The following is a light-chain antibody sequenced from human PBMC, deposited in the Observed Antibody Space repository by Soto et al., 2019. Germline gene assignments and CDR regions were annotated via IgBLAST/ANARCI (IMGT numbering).Light chain of an antibody. J-gene: IGKJ4*02. CDR3: QQYNTYPLT. Sequence: DIQMTQSPSTLSASVGDRVTITCRASQSISTWLAWYQQKPGKAPKLLIYKASNLEYGVPSRFSGSGSGTEFTITISSLQPDDFATYYCQQYNTYPLTFGGGTTVEIK. CDR2: KAS. V-gene: IGKV1-5*03. CDR1: QSISTW.